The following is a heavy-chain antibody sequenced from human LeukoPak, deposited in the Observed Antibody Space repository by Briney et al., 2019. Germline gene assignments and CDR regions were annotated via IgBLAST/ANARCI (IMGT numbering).Heavy chain of an antibody. CDR3: ARSTLYYFDY. CDR2: IYYSGST. D-gene: IGHD3-16*01. V-gene: IGHV4-59*01. Sequence: SETLSLTCTVSGGSISSYYWSWIRHPPGKGLEWIGYIYYSGSTNYNPSLKSRVTISVDTSKNQFSLKLSSVTAADTAVYYCARSTLYYFDYWGQGTLVTVSS. J-gene: IGHJ4*02. CDR1: GGSISSYY.